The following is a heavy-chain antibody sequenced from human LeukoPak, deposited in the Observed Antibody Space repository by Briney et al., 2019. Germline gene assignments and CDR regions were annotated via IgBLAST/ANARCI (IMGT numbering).Heavy chain of an antibody. D-gene: IGHD3-10*01. Sequence: PSETLSLTCAVYGGSFSGYYWSWIRQPPGKGLEWIGEINHSGSTNYNPSLKSRVTISVDTSKNQFSLKLSSVTAADTAVYYCARRKSELLWFGGTMNWFDPWGQGTLVTVSS. CDR2: INHSGST. CDR1: GGSFSGYY. CDR3: ARRKSELLWFGGTMNWFDP. V-gene: IGHV4-34*01. J-gene: IGHJ5*02.